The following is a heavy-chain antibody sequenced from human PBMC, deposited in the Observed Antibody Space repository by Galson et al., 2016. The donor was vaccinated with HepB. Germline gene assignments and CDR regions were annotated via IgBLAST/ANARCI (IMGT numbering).Heavy chain of an antibody. CDR3: AKDAASYYYDSSAYYYDH. V-gene: IGHV3-23*01. CDR2: ISRGGTT. J-gene: IGHJ4*02. D-gene: IGHD3-22*01. Sequence: SLRHSCAASGFTFITYAMSWVRQAPGKGLEWVSRISRGGTTYYADAVKGRFTISRGNSRSTLYLHMTSLIAGDTAVYYCAKDAASYYYDSSAYYYDHWGQGTLVIVSS. CDR1: GFTFITYA.